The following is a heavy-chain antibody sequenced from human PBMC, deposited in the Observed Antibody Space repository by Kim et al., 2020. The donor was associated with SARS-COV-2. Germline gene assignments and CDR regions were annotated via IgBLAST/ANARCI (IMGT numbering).Heavy chain of an antibody. V-gene: IGHV1-45*02. CDR1: GYTFTYRY. CDR3: ASGGSYDDYYYCMDV. D-gene: IGHD1-26*01. J-gene: IGHJ6*02. CDR2: ITPFNGNT. Sequence: SVKVSCKACGYTFTYRYLHWVRQAPGQALEWMGWITPFNGNTNYAQKFQDRVTITRDRSMSTAYMELSSLRSEDTAMYYCASGGSYDDYYYCMDVWGQGTTVTVSS.